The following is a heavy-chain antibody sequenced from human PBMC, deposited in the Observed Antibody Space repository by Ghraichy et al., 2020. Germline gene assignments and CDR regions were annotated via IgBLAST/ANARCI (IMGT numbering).Heavy chain of an antibody. CDR2: ISSSSSYI. CDR1: GFTFSSYS. CDR3: ARDRERLAVAGGTVEY. D-gene: IGHD6-19*01. J-gene: IGHJ4*02. Sequence: GGSLRLSCAASGFTFSSYSMNWVRQAPGKGLEWVSSISSSSSYIYYADSVKGRFTISRDNAKNSLYLQMNSLIAEDTAVYYCARDRERLAVAGGTVEYWGQGTLVTVSS. V-gene: IGHV3-21*01.